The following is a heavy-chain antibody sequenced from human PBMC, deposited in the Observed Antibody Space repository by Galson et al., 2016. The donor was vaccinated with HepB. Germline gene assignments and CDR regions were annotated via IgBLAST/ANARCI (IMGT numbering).Heavy chain of an antibody. Sequence: SLRLSCAASEFTFSTYGMHWVRQAPGKGLEWVALIWHDGSNKYYADSVKGRFTISRDNPKNTLYLQMNSLTAEDTAVYYCARDRRVGPTPTSLNSWGQGTLVTVSS. D-gene: IGHD1-26*01. V-gene: IGHV3-33*01. J-gene: IGHJ4*02. CDR2: IWHDGSNK. CDR1: EFTFSTYG. CDR3: ARDRRVGPTPTSLNS.